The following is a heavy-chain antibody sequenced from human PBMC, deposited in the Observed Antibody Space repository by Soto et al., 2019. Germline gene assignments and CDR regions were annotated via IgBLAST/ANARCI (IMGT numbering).Heavy chain of an antibody. J-gene: IGHJ4*02. CDR2: INPSGGST. D-gene: IGHD3-9*01. Sequence: ASVKVSCKASGYTFTSYYMHWVRQAPGQGLEWMGIINPSGGSTSYAQKFQGRVTMTRDTSTNTVYMELSSLRSEDTAVYYCAKDIGACGILTGYCIGAEFDYWGQGTLVTVSS. V-gene: IGHV1-46*01. CDR3: AKDIGACGILTGYCIGAEFDY. CDR1: GYTFTSYY.